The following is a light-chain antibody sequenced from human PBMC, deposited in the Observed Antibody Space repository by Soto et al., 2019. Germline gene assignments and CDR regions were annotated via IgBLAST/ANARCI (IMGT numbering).Light chain of an antibody. CDR3: QQSNNRPPST. Sequence: EIVMTQSPATLSVSPGERVTLSCRASQSVSSNLAWYQQKPGQAPRLLIYGTSTRATGIPDRFSGSGSGTEFTLTISSVQSEDFAVYCCQQSNNRPPSTFRQRTSQEIK. J-gene: IGKJ2*01. CDR1: QSVSSN. CDR2: GTS. V-gene: IGKV3-15*01.